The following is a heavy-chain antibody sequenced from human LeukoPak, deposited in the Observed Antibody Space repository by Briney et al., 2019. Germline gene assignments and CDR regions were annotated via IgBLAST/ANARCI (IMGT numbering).Heavy chain of an antibody. V-gene: IGHV4-59*08. Sequence: SETLSLTCTVSGGSISSYYWSWIRQPPGKGLEWIGYIYYSGSTNYNPSLKSRVTISVDTSKTQFSLKLSSVTAADTAVYYCARSFLNIVGAEYYFDYWGQGTLVTVSS. CDR2: IYYSGST. J-gene: IGHJ4*02. CDR3: ARSFLNIVGAEYYFDY. CDR1: GGSISSYY. D-gene: IGHD1-26*01.